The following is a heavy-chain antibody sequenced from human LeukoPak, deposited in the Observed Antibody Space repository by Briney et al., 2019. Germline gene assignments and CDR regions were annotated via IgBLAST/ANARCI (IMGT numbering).Heavy chain of an antibody. CDR3: AKGGGDYYGFDY. CDR1: GFTFSSYG. Sequence: PGGSLRLSCAASGFTFSSYGMHWVRQAPGKGLEWVAVISYDGSNKYYADSVKGRFTISRDNSKDTLYLQMNSLRAEDTAVYYCAKGGGDYYGFDYWGQGTLVTVSS. J-gene: IGHJ4*02. V-gene: IGHV3-30*18. D-gene: IGHD3-10*01. CDR2: ISYDGSNK.